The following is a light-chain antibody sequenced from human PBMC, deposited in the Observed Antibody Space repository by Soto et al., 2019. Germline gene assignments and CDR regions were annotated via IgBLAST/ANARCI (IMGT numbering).Light chain of an antibody. CDR2: DAS. CDR1: HSASSS. CDR3: QKYGSSRT. J-gene: IGKJ4*01. V-gene: IGKV3-20*01. Sequence: VLTQCPGTLALSPGARATLSYRASHSASSSLAWYQQKPGQAPRLLIYDASTRATGIPDRFSVSGSGTDYTLTITRLEPEDFAIYYCQKYGSSRTFGGGTKVDIK.